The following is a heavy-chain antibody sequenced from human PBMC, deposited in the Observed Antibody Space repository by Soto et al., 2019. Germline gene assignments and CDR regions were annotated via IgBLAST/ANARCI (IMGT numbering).Heavy chain of an antibody. CDR1: GYTFTGYY. CDR3: ARDHGLGYYYMDV. Sequence: ASVKVSCKASGYTFTGYYMHWVRQAPGQGLEWMGWINPNSGGTNYAQKFQGWVTMTRDTSISTAYMELSRLRSDDTAVYYCARDHGLGYYYMDVWGKGTTVTVSS. J-gene: IGHJ6*03. CDR2: INPNSGGT. V-gene: IGHV1-2*04.